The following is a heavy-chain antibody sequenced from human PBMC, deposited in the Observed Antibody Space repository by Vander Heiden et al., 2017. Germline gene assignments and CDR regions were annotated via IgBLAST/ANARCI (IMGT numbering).Heavy chain of an antibody. V-gene: IGHV3-72*01. CDR2: TRNKANSYTT. CDR3: AREQEGAHALGWFDP. D-gene: IGHD1-26*01. J-gene: IGHJ5*02. Sequence: DVQLLESGGGLVQPVRSLRLSCAASGFTFNDHYMDWVRQAPGKGLEWVGRTRNKANSYTTEYAASVKGRFTISRDDSKNSLYLQMNSLKTEDTAVYYCAREQEGAHALGWFDPWGQGTLVTVSS. CDR1: GFTFNDHY.